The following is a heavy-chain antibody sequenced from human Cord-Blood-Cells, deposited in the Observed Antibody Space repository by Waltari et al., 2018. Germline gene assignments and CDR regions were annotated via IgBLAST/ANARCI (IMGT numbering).Heavy chain of an antibody. V-gene: IGHV4-39*01. CDR3: ARLAGSSWYNFDY. CDR2: INYSGRT. CDR1: GGSISSSSYY. J-gene: IGHJ4*02. D-gene: IGHD6-13*01. Sequence: QLQLQESGPGLVKPSETLSLTCTVSGGSISSSSYYWGWIRQPPGKGLEGIGSINYSGRTYYNPSLKSRVTISVDTSKNQFSLKLSSVTAADTAVYYCARLAGSSWYNFDYWGQGTLVTVSS.